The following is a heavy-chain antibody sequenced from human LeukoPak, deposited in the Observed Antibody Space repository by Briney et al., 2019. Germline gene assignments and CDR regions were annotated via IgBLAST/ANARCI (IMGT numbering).Heavy chain of an antibody. J-gene: IGHJ3*02. V-gene: IGHV4-38-2*02. Sequence: SETLSLTCTVSGYSISSGYYWGWIRQPPGKGLEWIGSIYHSGSTYYNPSLKSRVTISVDTSKNQFSLKLSSVTAADTAVYYCAGGYITMVRGVIITSAFDIWGQGTMVTVSS. CDR1: GYSISSGYY. D-gene: IGHD3-10*01. CDR3: AGGYITMVRGVIITSAFDI. CDR2: IYHSGST.